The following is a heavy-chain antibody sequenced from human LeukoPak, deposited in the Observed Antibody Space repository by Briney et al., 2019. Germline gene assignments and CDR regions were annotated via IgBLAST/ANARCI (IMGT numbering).Heavy chain of an antibody. Sequence: GGSLRLSCAASGFTFRSYGMHWVRQAPGKGLEWVAFIRYDGNNKYYADSVKGRFTIFRDNSKNTLFLQMGSLRDEDMAVYYCARGGGRNTAMVWALDYWGQGTLVTVSS. CDR2: IRYDGNNK. D-gene: IGHD5-18*01. V-gene: IGHV3-30*02. CDR1: GFTFRSYG. J-gene: IGHJ4*02. CDR3: ARGGGRNTAMVWALDY.